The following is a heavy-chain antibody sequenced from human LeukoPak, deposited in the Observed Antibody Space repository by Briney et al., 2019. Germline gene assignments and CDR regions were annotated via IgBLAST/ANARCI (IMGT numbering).Heavy chain of an antibody. CDR2: IYYSGST. CDR1: GGSISSYY. D-gene: IGHD6-19*01. Sequence: SETLSLTCTVSGGSISSYYWSWIRQPPGKGLEWIGYIYYSGSTNYKSSLKSRVTISVDTSKNQFSLKLSSVTAADTAVYYCARDDTGYSSGWSKDFDYWGQGTLVTVSS. CDR3: ARDDTGYSSGWSKDFDY. V-gene: IGHV4-59*12. J-gene: IGHJ4*02.